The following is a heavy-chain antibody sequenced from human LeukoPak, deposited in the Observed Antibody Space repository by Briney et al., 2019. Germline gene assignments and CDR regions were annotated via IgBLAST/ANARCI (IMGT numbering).Heavy chain of an antibody. CDR1: GGSISSYY. CDR3: ARFSVAGQYNWFDP. J-gene: IGHJ5*02. CDR2: IYYSGST. D-gene: IGHD6-19*01. Sequence: SETLSLTCTVSGGSISSYYWSWIRQPPGKGLEWIGYIYYSGSTNYNPSLKSRVTISVDTSKNQFSLKLSSVTAADTAVYYCARFSVAGQYNWFDPWGQGTLVTVSS. V-gene: IGHV4-59*01.